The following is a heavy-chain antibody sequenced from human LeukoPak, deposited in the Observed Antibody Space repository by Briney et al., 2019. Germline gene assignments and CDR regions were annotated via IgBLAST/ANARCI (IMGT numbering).Heavy chain of an antibody. CDR3: ARDANGSDLHYYHMDV. CDR2: INHSGST. D-gene: IGHD6-25*01. CDR1: GGSFSGYY. Sequence: ASETLSLTCAVYGGSFSGYYWNWIRQPPGKGLEWIGEINHSGSTNYNPSLNSRVSISLDTSKNQFSLRLTSVTAADTAVYFCARDANGSDLHYYHMDVWGKGTTVTVSS. V-gene: IGHV4-34*01. J-gene: IGHJ6*03.